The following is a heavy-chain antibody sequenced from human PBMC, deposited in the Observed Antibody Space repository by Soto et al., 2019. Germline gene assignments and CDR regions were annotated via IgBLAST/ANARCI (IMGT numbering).Heavy chain of an antibody. J-gene: IGHJ3*01. V-gene: IGHV1-69*01. CDR3: ASGVWCLGGSSGWPDYAFDV. CDR2: IVPLPGTT. CDR1: GGTFTKYA. Sequence: QVQLVQSGAAVRKPGSSVKFSCKASGGTFTKYAITWVRQAPRQGLEWMGGIVPLPGTTNYAQKFRGRVTSSADDSTSTAYLELSSRRSEDTAVYYCASGVWCLGGSSGWPDYAFDVWGQGTMVIVSS. D-gene: IGHD6-19*01.